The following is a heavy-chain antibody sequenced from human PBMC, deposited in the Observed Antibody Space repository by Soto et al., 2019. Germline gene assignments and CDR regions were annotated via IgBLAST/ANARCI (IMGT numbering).Heavy chain of an antibody. CDR2: ISSGGGTT. D-gene: IGHD4-17*01. J-gene: IGHJ4*02. Sequence: GGSLRLSCAASGLTFSSYDMNWVRQAPGKGLEWVSYISSGGGTTYYADSVKGRFTISRDNAKNPLYLQMNSLRAEDTAVYYCARGRGTTVTTYSFDYWGQGTPVTVSS. V-gene: IGHV3-48*03. CDR3: ARGRGTTVTTYSFDY. CDR1: GLTFSSYD.